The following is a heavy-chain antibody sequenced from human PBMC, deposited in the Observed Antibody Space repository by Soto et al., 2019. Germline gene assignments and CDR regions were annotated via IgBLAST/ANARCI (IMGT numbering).Heavy chain of an antibody. J-gene: IGHJ4*02. CDR2: AIPIPETS. V-gene: IGHV1-69*08. CDR3: APGVGRHGSSSVAFDS. Sequence: QVQLVQSGAEVQEPGSSVKVSCRASGNIINKYAVNWLRQAPGQGLEWMGRAIPIPETSKIAHKFRGRVTIPADKYKGTTYLEVKSMKSEDSAVYSCAPGVGRHGSSSVAFDSWGQGTLVTVSS. CDR1: GNIINKYA. D-gene: IGHD6-6*01.